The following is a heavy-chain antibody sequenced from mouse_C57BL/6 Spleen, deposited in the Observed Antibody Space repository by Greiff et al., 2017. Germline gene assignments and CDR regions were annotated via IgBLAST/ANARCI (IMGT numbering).Heavy chain of an antibody. CDR1: GYAFTNYL. CDR2: INPGSGGT. CDR3: ARGGLFYWYFDV. D-gene: IGHD3-3*01. Sequence: QVQLKQSGAELVRPGTSVKVSCKASGYAFTNYLIEWVKQRPGQGLEWIGVINPGSGGTNYNEKFKGKATLTAYKSSSTAYKQRSSLTSEDSAVYFCARGGLFYWYFDVWGTGTTVTVSS. V-gene: IGHV1-54*01. J-gene: IGHJ1*03.